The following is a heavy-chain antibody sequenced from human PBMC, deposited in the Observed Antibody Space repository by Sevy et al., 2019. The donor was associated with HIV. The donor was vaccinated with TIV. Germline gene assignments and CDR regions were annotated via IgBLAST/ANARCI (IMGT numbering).Heavy chain of an antibody. V-gene: IGHV4-59*01. CDR1: GGSISSYY. CDR2: IYYSGST. CDR3: ARVGPPGAVTTARKYWYFDL. D-gene: IGHD4-17*01. J-gene: IGHJ2*01. Sequence: SETLSLTCTVSGGSISSYYWSWIRQPPGKGLEWIGYIYYSGSTNYNPSLKSRVTISVDTSKNQFSLKLSSVTAADTAVYYCARVGPPGAVTTARKYWYFDLWGRGTLVTVSS.